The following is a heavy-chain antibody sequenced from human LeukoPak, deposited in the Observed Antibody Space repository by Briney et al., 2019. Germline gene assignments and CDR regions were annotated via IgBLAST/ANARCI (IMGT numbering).Heavy chain of an antibody. CDR3: ARGGDAAAGNPYYYGMDV. CDR2: IYTSGST. Sequence: SETLSLTCTVSGGSISSYYWSWIRQPAGKGLEWIGRIYTSGSTNYNPSLKSRVTMSVDTSKNQFSLKLSSVTAADTAVYYCARGGDAAAGNPYYYGMDVWGQGTTVTVSS. D-gene: IGHD6-13*01. J-gene: IGHJ6*02. CDR1: GGSISSYY. V-gene: IGHV4-4*07.